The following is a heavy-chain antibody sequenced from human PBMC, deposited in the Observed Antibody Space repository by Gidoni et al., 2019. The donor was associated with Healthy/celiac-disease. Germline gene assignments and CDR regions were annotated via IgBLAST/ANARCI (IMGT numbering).Heavy chain of an antibody. V-gene: IGHV2-26*01. D-gene: IGHD3-10*01. J-gene: IGHJ5*02. CDR3: ARSFNMVRGVTDIDP. Sequence: QVTLKESGPVLVKPTETLTLTCTVSGSSLSNARMGVSWIRQPPGKALEWLAHIFSNDEKSYSTSLKSRLTISKDTSKSQVVLTMTNMDPVDTATYYCARSFNMVRGVTDIDPWGQGTLVTVSS. CDR2: IFSNDEK. CDR1: GSSLSNARMG.